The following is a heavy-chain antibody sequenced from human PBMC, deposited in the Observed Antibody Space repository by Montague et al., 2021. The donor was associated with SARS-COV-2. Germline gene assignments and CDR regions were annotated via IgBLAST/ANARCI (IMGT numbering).Heavy chain of an antibody. CDR1: GFSLSTNGVG. V-gene: IGHV2-5*02. Sequence: PALVKPTQTLTLTCTSSGFSLSTNGVGVGWIRQPPGKALEWLALIYWDDDKRYSPSLKSRHTITKDTSKNQVVLTVTNMDPVDTATYYCAHRRLHTGSFDYWGQGALVTVSS. CDR3: AHRRLHTGSFDY. CDR2: IYWDDDK. D-gene: IGHD1-26*01. J-gene: IGHJ4*02.